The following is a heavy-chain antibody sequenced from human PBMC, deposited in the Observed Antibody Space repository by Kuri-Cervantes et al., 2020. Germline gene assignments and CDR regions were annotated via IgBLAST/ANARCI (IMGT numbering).Heavy chain of an antibody. CDR2: ISGGST. V-gene: IGHV3-38-3*01. Sequence: GESLKISCAASGFTVSSNEMSWVRQAPGKGLEWVSSISGGSTYYADSRKGRFTISRDNSKNTLYLQMNSLRAEDTAVYYCARDGWDIVVVVAATHGNYFDYWGQGTLVTVSS. D-gene: IGHD2-15*01. J-gene: IGHJ4*02. CDR3: ARDGWDIVVVVAATHGNYFDY. CDR1: GFTVSSNE.